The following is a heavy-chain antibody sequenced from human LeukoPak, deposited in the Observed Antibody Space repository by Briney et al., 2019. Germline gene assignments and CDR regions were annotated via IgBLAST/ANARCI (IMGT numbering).Heavy chain of an antibody. D-gene: IGHD6-13*01. CDR1: GGSISNYY. V-gene: IGHV4-59*08. Sequence: SGPGLVKPSATLSLTCTVSGGSISNYYWSWIRQPPGKGLEWIGYIHYSGNTNYNPSLKSRVTISVDTSKNQFSLKLSSVTAADTAVYYCMRLHQQLVPYWGQGTLVTVSP. CDR3: MRLHQQLVPY. J-gene: IGHJ4*02. CDR2: IHYSGNT.